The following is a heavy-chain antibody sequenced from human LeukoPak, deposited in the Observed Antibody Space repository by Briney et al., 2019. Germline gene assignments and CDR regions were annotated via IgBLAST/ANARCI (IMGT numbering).Heavy chain of an antibody. V-gene: IGHV3-7*01. D-gene: IGHD5-24*01. CDR2: IKEDGSEK. CDR1: GFTFSSYW. Sequence: GGSLRLSCGASGFTFSSYWMTWVRQVPGKGLEWVANIKEDGSEKYYVDSVKGRFTISRDNAKNSLYLQMNSLRAEDTAVYYCARKESAYYYYAMDVWGPGTKVTVSS. J-gene: IGHJ6*02. CDR3: ARKESAYYYYAMDV.